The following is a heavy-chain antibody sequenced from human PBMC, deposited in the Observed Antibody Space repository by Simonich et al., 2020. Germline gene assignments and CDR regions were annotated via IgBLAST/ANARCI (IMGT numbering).Heavy chain of an antibody. V-gene: IGHV1-2*02. D-gene: IGHD7-27*01. Sequence: QVQLVQSGAEVKKPGASVKVSCKASGYTFTGYYMHWVRQAPGKGLEWMGWINPNRGGTNYAQKVQGRVTMTRATSISTAYMELSRLRSDDTAVYYCARGPRWTGDDAFDIWGQGTMVTVSS. J-gene: IGHJ3*02. CDR2: INPNRGGT. CDR3: ARGPRWTGDDAFDI. CDR1: GYTFTGYY.